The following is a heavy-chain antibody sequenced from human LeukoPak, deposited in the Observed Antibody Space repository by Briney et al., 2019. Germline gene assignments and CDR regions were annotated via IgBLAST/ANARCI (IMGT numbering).Heavy chain of an antibody. CDR1: GGSISSSSYY. CDR3: ARGRLKGWFDP. Sequence: SETLSLTCTVSGGSISSSSYYWGWIRQPPGKGLEWIGYIYHSGSTNYNPSLKSRVTISVDTSKNQFSLSLSSVTAADTAVYYCARGRLKGWFDPWGQGTLVTVSS. D-gene: IGHD6-25*01. V-gene: IGHV4-61*05. J-gene: IGHJ5*02. CDR2: IYHSGST.